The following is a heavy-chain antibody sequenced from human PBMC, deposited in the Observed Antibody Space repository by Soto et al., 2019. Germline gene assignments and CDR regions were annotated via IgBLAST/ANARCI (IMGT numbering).Heavy chain of an antibody. CDR2: IIPIFGTA. D-gene: IGHD4-4*01. Sequence: SVKVSCKASGGTFSSYAISWVRQAPGQGLERMGGIIPIFGTANYAQKFQGRVTITADESTSTAYMELSSLRSEDTAVYYCARATVTTIYYYYGMDVWGQGTTVTVSS. CDR1: GGTFSSYA. CDR3: ARATVTTIYYYYGMDV. J-gene: IGHJ6*02. V-gene: IGHV1-69*13.